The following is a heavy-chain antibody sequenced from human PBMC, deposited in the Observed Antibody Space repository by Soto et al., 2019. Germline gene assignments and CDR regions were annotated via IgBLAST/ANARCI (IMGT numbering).Heavy chain of an antibody. D-gene: IGHD3-22*01. CDR1: GFTFSSYA. V-gene: IGHV3-23*01. CDR3: AFPGPSYDSSGYYPTEDY. CDR2: ISGSGGST. J-gene: IGHJ4*02. Sequence: GGSLRLSCAASGFTFSSYAMSWVRQAPGKGLEWVSAISGSGGSTYYADSVKGRFTISRDNSKNTLYLQMNSLRAEDTAVYYCAFPGPSYDSSGYYPTEDYWGQGTLVTVSS.